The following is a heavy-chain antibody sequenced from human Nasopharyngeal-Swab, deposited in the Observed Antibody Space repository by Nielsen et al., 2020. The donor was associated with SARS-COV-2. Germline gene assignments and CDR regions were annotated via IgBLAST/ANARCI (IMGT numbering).Heavy chain of an antibody. V-gene: IGHV1-18*04. CDR2: ISAYNGNT. CDR3: ARDVTPSRYQLPRTRFDY. J-gene: IGHJ4*02. CDR1: GYTFTSYG. Sequence: ASVKVSCKASGYTFTSYGISWVRQAPGQGLEWMGWISAYNGNTNYAQKLQGRVTMTTDTSTSTAYMELRSLRSDDTAVYYCARDVTPSRYQLPRTRFDYWGQGTLATVSS. D-gene: IGHD2-2*01.